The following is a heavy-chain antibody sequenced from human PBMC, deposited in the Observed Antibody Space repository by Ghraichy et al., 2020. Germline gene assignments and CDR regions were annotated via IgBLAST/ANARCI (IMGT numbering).Heavy chain of an antibody. J-gene: IGHJ4*02. D-gene: IGHD1-14*01. CDR2: INHDGSET. Sequence: GGSLRLSCTASEFTFKIYWMSWVRQAPGKGLEWVANINHDGSETNYVDSVKGRFSISRDNAKNSLDLQMNSLRAEDSAVYYCARGGYYINYWGQGTLVTVSS. CDR3: ARGGYYINY. CDR1: EFTFKIYW. V-gene: IGHV3-7*03.